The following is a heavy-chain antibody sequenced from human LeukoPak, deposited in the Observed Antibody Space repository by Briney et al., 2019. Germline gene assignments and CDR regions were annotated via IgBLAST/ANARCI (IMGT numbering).Heavy chain of an antibody. V-gene: IGHV4-39*01. J-gene: IGHJ4*02. CDR1: AGSISSSSYY. Sequence: PSQTLSLTCTVSAGSISSSSYYWGWIRQPPLNGLEWIGSIYYSGSTYYNPSLKSRVTRSVDTSKNQFSLKLSSVTAADTAVYYCARRKQLGQLDYWGQGTLVTVSS. D-gene: IGHD6-13*01. CDR3: ARRKQLGQLDY. CDR2: IYYSGST.